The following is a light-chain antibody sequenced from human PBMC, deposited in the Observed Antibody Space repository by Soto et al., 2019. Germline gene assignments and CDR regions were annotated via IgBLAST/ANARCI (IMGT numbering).Light chain of an antibody. CDR3: QQYNNWWT. V-gene: IGKV3-15*01. CDR1: QSVDSN. J-gene: IGKJ1*01. Sequence: ELLMTQSPATLSVSPGERATLSCRASQSVDSNLAWYQQKPGQAPRLLIYGASTRATGISARFSGSGSGTEFTLTISSLQSEDFGVYYCQQYNNWWTFGQGTKVDIK. CDR2: GAS.